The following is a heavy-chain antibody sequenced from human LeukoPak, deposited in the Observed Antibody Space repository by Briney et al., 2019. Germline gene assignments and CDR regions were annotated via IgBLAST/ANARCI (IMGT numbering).Heavy chain of an antibody. CDR1: GGSISSGGCY. Sequence: SETLSLTCTVSGGSISSGGCYWSWIRQHPGKGLEWIGYIYYSGSTYYNPSLKSRVTISVDTSKNQFSLKLSSVTAADTAVYYCARENYYDSSGYDDAFDIWGQGTMVTVSS. CDR2: IYYSGST. J-gene: IGHJ3*02. CDR3: ARENYYDSSGYDDAFDI. V-gene: IGHV4-31*03. D-gene: IGHD3-22*01.